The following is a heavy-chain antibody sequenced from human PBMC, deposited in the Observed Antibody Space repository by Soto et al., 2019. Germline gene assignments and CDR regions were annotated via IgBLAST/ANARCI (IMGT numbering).Heavy chain of an antibody. CDR2: VIPILGIA. J-gene: IGHJ4*02. V-gene: IGHV1-69*02. CDR3: ARFPQTAIVGAAYFDF. Sequence: QVQLVQSGAEVKKPGSSVKVSCKASGGTFSSYIISWVRQAPGQGLEWMGRVIPILGIAKYAQKFQGRVTITADKSTSTAYRELSSLSSEDTAVYYCARFPQTAIVGAAYFDFGGQGTLVTVSS. CDR1: GGTFSSYI. D-gene: IGHD1-26*01.